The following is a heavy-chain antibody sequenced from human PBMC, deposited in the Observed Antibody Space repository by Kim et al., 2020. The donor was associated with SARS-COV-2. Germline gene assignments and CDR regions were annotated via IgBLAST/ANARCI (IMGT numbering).Heavy chain of an antibody. J-gene: IGHJ4*02. CDR1: GFTFSSYA. Sequence: GGSLRLSCAASGFTFSSYAMSWVRQAPGKGLEWVSAISGSGGSTYYADSVKGRFTISRDNSKNTLYLQMNSLRAEDTAVYYCAKDTHQLLSQNYFDYWGQGTLVTVSS. V-gene: IGHV3-23*01. CDR2: ISGSGGST. D-gene: IGHD2-2*01. CDR3: AKDTHQLLSQNYFDY.